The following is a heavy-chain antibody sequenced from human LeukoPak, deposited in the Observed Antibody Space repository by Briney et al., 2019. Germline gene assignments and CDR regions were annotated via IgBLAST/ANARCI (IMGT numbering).Heavy chain of an antibody. CDR3: TTPIFGVVTTFDY. CDR2: IKSKTDGGTT. CDR1: GFTFSNAW. J-gene: IGHJ4*02. V-gene: IGHV3-15*01. Sequence: GGSLRLSCAASGFTFSNAWMSWVRQAPGKGLEWVGRIKSKTDGGTTDYAAPVKGRFTISRDESKNTLYLQMNSLKTEDTAVYYCTTPIFGVVTTFDYWGQGTPVTVPS. D-gene: IGHD3-3*01.